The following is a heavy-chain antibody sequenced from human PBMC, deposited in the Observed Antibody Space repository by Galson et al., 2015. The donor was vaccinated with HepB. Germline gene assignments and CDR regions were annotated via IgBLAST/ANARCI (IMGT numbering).Heavy chain of an antibody. D-gene: IGHD6-13*01. Sequence: SVKVSCKASGYTFTGYYMHWVRQAPGQGLEWMGWINPNSGGTNYAQKFQGRVTMTRDTSISTAYMELSRLRSDDTAVYYCAREYSSSWYVWFDPWGQGTLVTVSS. CDR1: GYTFTGYY. J-gene: IGHJ5*02. V-gene: IGHV1-2*02. CDR2: INPNSGGT. CDR3: AREYSSSWYVWFDP.